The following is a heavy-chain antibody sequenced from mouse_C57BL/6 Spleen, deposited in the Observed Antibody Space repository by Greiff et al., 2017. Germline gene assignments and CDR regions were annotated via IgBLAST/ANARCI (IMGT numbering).Heavy chain of an antibody. D-gene: IGHD1-1*01. J-gene: IGHJ1*03. CDR2: INPNNGGT. CDR3: ARRGAPASSYWYFDV. Sequence: VQLQQSGPELVKPGASVKISCKASGYTFTDYYMNWVKQSHGKSLEWIGDINPNNGGTSYNQKFKGKATLTVDKSSSTAYMELRSLTSEDSAVXYCARRGAPASSYWYFDVWGTGTTVTVSS. CDR1: GYTFTDYY. V-gene: IGHV1-26*01.